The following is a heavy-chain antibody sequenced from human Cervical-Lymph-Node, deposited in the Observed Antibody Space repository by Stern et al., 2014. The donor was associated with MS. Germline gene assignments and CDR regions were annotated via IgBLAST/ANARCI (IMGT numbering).Heavy chain of an antibody. CDR1: GFTFSSYA. V-gene: IGHV3-23*04. D-gene: IGHD5-12*01. CDR2: ISGGSTAT. Sequence: VQLVQSGGGLVQPGGSLRLSCAASGFTFSSYAMSWVRQAPGKGLEWLSAISGGSTATYYADSVKGRFTVSRDNSKNTLYLQINSLRAEDTALYYCARRANSGFRDFDYWGQGTLVTVSS. CDR3: ARRANSGFRDFDY. J-gene: IGHJ4*02.